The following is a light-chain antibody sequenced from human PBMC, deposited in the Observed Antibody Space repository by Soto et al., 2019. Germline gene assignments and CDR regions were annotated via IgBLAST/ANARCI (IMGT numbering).Light chain of an antibody. J-gene: IGLJ1*01. Sequence: QSVLTQPPSVSGAPGQRVTISCTGSSSNIGAGYDVHWYQQLPGTAPKLLIYGNSNRPSGVPDRFSGSKSGTSASLAITGLQAEDEADYFCTSPTPGSLYVFGTGTRSPS. CDR3: TSPTPGSLYV. V-gene: IGLV1-40*01. CDR1: SSNIGAGYD. CDR2: GNS.